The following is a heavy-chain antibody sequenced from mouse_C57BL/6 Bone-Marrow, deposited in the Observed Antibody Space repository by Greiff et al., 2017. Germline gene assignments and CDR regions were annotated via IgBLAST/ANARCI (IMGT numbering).Heavy chain of an antibody. J-gene: IGHJ3*01. CDR3: ASNGDYYGSSPWCAY. CDR2: IDPSDSYT. CDR1: GYTFTSYW. V-gene: IGHV1-50*01. Sequence: QVQLKQPGAELVKPGASVKLSCKASGYTFTSYWMQWVKQRPGQGLEWIGEIDPSDSYTNYNQKFKGKATLTVDTSSSTAYMQLSSLTSEDSAVYYCASNGDYYGSSPWCAYWGQGTLVTVSA. D-gene: IGHD1-1*01.